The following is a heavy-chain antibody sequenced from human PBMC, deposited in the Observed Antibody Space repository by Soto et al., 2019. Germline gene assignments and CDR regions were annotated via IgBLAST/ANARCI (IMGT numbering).Heavy chain of an antibody. CDR3: ARVGPQLLYGSTSRPYYMDV. J-gene: IGHJ6*03. Sequence: GGSLRLSCAASGFTFSSYWMHWVRQAPGKGLVWVSRINSDGSSTSYADSVKGRFTISRDNAKNTLYLQMNSLRAEDTAVYYCARVGPQLLYGSTSRPYYMDVWGKGTTVTVSS. CDR2: INSDGSST. D-gene: IGHD2-2*02. CDR1: GFTFSSYW. V-gene: IGHV3-74*01.